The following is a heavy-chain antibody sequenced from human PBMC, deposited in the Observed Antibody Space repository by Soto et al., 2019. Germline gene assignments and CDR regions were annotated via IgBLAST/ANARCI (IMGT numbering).Heavy chain of an antibody. CDR2: IYYSGST. V-gene: IGHV4-59*08. CDR1: GGSISSYY. CDR3: ARLPMDHWFDP. Sequence: PSESLSLTCTVSGGSISSYYWSWIRQPPGKGLEWIGYIYYSGSTNYNPSLKSRVTISVDTSKNQFSLKLSSVTAADTAVYYCARLPMDHWFDPWGQGTPVTVSS. J-gene: IGHJ5*02.